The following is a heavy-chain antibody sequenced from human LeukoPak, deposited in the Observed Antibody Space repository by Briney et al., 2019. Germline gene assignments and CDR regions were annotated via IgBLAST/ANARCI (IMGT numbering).Heavy chain of an antibody. Sequence: SLRLSCAASAFTVSSNYMSWVRQATGNGLEWVSVIYSGGSTYYADSVKGRFTISRDNSKNTLYLQMNSLRAEDTAVYYCARDGGSDGYNYPWGQGTLVTVSS. D-gene: IGHD5-12*01. CDR1: AFTVSSNY. J-gene: IGHJ5*02. CDR2: IYSGGST. V-gene: IGHV3-66*01. CDR3: ARDGGSDGYNYP.